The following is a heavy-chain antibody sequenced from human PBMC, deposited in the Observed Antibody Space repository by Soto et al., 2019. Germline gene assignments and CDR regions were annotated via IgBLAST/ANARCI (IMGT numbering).Heavy chain of an antibody. CDR2: IHYTGSH. CDR3: VRWGNQAVRGFDI. D-gene: IGHD2-2*01. Sequence: SETLSLTCTVSGASVNDYYWNWVRQPLGTGLEWIGFIHYTGSHIFNPSLQSRVTMSVDVSQNQFSLRLTTVTAADTAIYYCVRWGNQAVRGFDIWGQGTTVTVSS. J-gene: IGHJ3*02. CDR1: GASVNDYY. V-gene: IGHV4-59*02.